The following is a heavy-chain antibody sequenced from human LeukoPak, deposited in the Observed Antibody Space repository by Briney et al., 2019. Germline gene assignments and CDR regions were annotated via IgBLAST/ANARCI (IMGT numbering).Heavy chain of an antibody. V-gene: IGHV3-23*01. CDR3: AKSPSSSWYTGCD. Sequence: GGSLRLSCAASGFTVSSYAMSWVRQAPGKGLEWVSAISGSGGSTYYADSVKGRFTISRDNSKNTLYLQMNSLRAEDTAVYYCAKSPSSSWYTGCDWGQGTLVTASS. J-gene: IGHJ4*02. D-gene: IGHD6-13*01. CDR2: ISGSGGST. CDR1: GFTVSSYA.